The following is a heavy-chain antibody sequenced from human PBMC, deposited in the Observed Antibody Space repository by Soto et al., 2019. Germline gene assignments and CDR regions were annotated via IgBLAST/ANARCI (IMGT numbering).Heavy chain of an antibody. D-gene: IGHD2-21*02. CDR1: RGTFNSYA. Sequence: QVQLVQSGAEVKKPGSSVKVSCKSSRGTFNSYAISWVRQAPGQGLEWMAGIIPIFGTTNFAQRFQDRVTLTANKSTNTAYMELSSLTSEDTAVYYCAMPIRNFYSLDSGGQGTLVTVSS. CDR3: AMPIRNFYSLDS. CDR2: IIPIFGTT. V-gene: IGHV1-69*06. J-gene: IGHJ4*02.